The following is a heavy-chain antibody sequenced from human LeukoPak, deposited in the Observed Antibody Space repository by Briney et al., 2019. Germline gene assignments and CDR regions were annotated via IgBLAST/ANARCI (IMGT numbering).Heavy chain of an antibody. V-gene: IGHV5-10-1*01. CDR1: GYSFTNYW. J-gene: IGHJ4*02. Sequence: GESLKISCEGSGYSFTNYWITWVRQMPGKGLEWMGRIDPSDSYTNYSPSFQGHVTISCDTSVSTAYLQWSSVQASDTAIYYCARHMSESSAFTSLVFWGQGTLVTVSS. D-gene: IGHD3-22*01. CDR2: IDPSDSYT. CDR3: ARHMSESSAFTSLVF.